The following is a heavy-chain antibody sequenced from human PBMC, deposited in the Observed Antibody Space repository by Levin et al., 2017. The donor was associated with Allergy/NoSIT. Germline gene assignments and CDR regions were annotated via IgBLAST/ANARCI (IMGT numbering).Heavy chain of an antibody. CDR2: IYSGGDT. V-gene: IGHV3-53*01. CDR3: ARGVVIPLGDY. Sequence: GESLKISCAASGFTVSSTYMSWVRQAPGKGLKWVSVIYSGGDTYYADSVKGRFTISRDNSKNTLYLQMNSLRAEDTAMYYCARGVVIPLGDYWGQGTLVTVSS. J-gene: IGHJ4*02. CDR1: GFTVSSTY. D-gene: IGHD3-3*01.